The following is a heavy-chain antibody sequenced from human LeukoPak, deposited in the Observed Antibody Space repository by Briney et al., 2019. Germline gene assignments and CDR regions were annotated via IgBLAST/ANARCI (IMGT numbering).Heavy chain of an antibody. Sequence: ASVKVSCKASGGTFSSYAISWVRQAPGQGLEWMGGIIPIFGTANYAQKFQGRVTITADKSTSTAYMELSSLRSEDTAVYYCAIVLRYFDWSGIDIWGQGTTVTVSS. CDR3: AIVLRYFDWSGIDI. CDR2: IIPIFGTA. V-gene: IGHV1-69*06. J-gene: IGHJ3*02. D-gene: IGHD3-9*01. CDR1: GGTFSSYA.